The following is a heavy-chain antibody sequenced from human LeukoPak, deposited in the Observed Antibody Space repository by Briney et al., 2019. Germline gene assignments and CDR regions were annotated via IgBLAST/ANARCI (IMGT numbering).Heavy chain of an antibody. CDR2: IYPGDSDT. Sequence: GESRKISCKGSGYSFTSYWIGWVRQMPGKGLEWMGIIYPGDSDTRYSPSFQGQVTISADKSISTAYLQWSSLKASDTAMYYCARTRSPVFGTDVFDIWGQGTMVTVSS. V-gene: IGHV5-51*01. J-gene: IGHJ3*02. CDR1: GYSFTSYW. CDR3: ARTRSPVFGTDVFDI. D-gene: IGHD3-10*01.